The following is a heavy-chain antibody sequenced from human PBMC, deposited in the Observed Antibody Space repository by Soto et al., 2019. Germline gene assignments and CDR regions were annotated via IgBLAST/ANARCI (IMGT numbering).Heavy chain of an antibody. CDR1: GFTFSSYG. Sequence: GGSLRLSCAASGFTFSSYGMHWARQAPGKGLEWVAVISYDGSNKYYADSVKGRFTIPRDNSKNTLYLQMNSLRAEDTAVYYCAKDRVTGKRYYYYGMDVWGQGTTVTVS. CDR2: ISYDGSNK. CDR3: AKDRVTGKRYYYYGMDV. V-gene: IGHV3-30*18. J-gene: IGHJ6*02. D-gene: IGHD1-20*01.